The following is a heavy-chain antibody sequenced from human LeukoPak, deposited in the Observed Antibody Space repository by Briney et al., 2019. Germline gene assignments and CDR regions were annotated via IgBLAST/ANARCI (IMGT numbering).Heavy chain of an antibody. D-gene: IGHD2/OR15-2a*01. CDR3: ARGGISGGLYYFDY. V-gene: IGHV3-48*04. J-gene: IGHJ4*02. CDR2: ISSSRGTI. CDR1: GFTFSAYN. Sequence: GGSLRLSCAASGFTFSAYNMNWVRQAPGKGLEWFSYISSSRGTIYYADSVKGRFTISRDNAKNSLYLQMNSLRAEDTAVYYCARGGISGGLYYFDYWGQGTLVTVSS.